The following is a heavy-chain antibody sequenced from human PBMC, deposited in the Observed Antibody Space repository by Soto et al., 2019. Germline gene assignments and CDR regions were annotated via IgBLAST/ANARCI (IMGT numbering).Heavy chain of an antibody. D-gene: IGHD3-22*01. CDR3: AKTIYYYDRSGYLIDY. J-gene: IGHJ4*02. V-gene: IGHV3-30-3*02. CDR1: GFTFSNYA. CDR2: ISYDGSNK. Sequence: VGSLRLSCAASGFTFSNYAMHWVRQAPGKGLEWVAVISYDGSNKYYADSVKGRFTISRDNSKNTLYLQMNSLRAEDTAVYYCAKTIYYYDRSGYLIDYWGQGTLVTISS.